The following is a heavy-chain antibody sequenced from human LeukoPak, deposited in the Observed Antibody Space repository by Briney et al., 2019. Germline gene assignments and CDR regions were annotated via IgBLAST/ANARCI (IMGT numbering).Heavy chain of an antibody. CDR1: GGSFSNFA. CDR3: ARGFARNYGSAFDI. CDR2: IFGTV. Sequence: ASVKVSCKASGGSFSNFAISWVRQAPGQGFEWLGGIFGTVTYAPNFQGRVTMTTDTSTSTAYMELRSLRSDDTAVYYCARGFARNYGSAFDIWGKGTTVTVSS. V-gene: IGHV1-69*05. J-gene: IGHJ6*04. D-gene: IGHD1-7*01.